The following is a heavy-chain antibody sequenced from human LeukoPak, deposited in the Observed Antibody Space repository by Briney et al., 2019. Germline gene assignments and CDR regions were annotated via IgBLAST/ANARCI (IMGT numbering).Heavy chain of an antibody. CDR1: GFTFSSYG. D-gene: IGHD3-10*01. V-gene: IGHV3-23*01. CDR3: AKDRVRGVWFGEPSYYFDY. CDR2: ISGSGGST. Sequence: GGSLRLSCAASGFTFSSYGMSWVRQAPGKGLEWVSAISGSGGSTYYADSVKGRFTISRDNSKNTLYLQMNSLRAEDTAVYYCAKDRVRGVWFGEPSYYFDYWGQGTLVTVSS. J-gene: IGHJ4*02.